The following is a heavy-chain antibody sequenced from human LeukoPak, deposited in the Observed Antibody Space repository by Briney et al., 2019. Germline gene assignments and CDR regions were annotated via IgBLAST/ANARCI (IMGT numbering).Heavy chain of an antibody. D-gene: IGHD1-26*01. CDR1: GYTFTSYY. CDR3: ARDRQWELPFDY. Sequence: ASVKVSCKASGYTFTSYYMHWVRQAPGQGLEWMGIINPSGGSTSYAQKFQGRVTMTRDTSTGTVYMELSSLRSEDTAVYYCARDRQWELPFDYWGQGTLVTVSS. J-gene: IGHJ4*02. V-gene: IGHV1-46*01. CDR2: INPSGGST.